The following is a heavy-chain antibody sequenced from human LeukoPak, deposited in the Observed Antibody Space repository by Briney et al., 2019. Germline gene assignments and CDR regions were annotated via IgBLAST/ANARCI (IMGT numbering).Heavy chain of an antibody. J-gene: IGHJ4*02. CDR1: GFTFSTYN. Sequence: GGSLRLSCAASGFTFSTYNMNWVRQAPGKGLEWVSSISSSSNHLYYADSVKGRFTISRDNAKNSLYLQMNSLRAEDTAVYYCARDLLVGGSGYHYWGQGTLVTVSS. CDR3: ARDLLVGGSGYHY. CDR2: ISSSSNHL. V-gene: IGHV3-21*01. D-gene: IGHD3-22*01.